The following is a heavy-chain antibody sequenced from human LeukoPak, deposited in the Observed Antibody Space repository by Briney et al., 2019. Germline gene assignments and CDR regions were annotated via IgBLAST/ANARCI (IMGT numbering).Heavy chain of an antibody. CDR2: FKQDGSEK. D-gene: IGHD3-9*01. CDR3: ARGGSYYDILTGYHHYYSYYMDV. V-gene: IGHV3-7*01. J-gene: IGHJ6*03. Sequence: TFKQDGSEKYYVDSVKGRFTISRDNAKNSLYLQMNSLRAGDTAVYYCARGGSYYDILTGYHHYYSYYMDVWGKGTTVTVSS.